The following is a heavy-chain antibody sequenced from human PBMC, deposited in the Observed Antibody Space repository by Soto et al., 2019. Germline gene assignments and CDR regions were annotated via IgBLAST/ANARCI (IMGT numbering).Heavy chain of an antibody. Sequence: LSLTCNVSGRSMISYYWSWIRQPAGKGLEWIGRIYTGGNTNYNPSLKSRVTMSVDTSKSQFSLSLTSVTAADTAVYYCAREGDDRHFFFDSWGQGTLVTVSS. J-gene: IGHJ4*02. CDR2: IYTGGNT. CDR3: AREGDDRHFFFDS. CDR1: GRSMISYY. V-gene: IGHV4-4*07. D-gene: IGHD3-3*02.